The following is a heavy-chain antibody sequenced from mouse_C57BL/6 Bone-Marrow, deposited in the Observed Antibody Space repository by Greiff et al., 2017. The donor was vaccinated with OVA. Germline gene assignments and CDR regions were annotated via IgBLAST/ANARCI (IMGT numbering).Heavy chain of an antibody. CDR1: GYSITSGYY. CDR3: ARGGYGYYGAVDY. CDR2: ISYDGSN. V-gene: IGHV3-6*01. Sequence: EVKLQESGPGLVKPSQSLSLTCSVTGYSITSGYYWNWIRQFPGNKLEWMGYISYDGSNNYNPSLKNRNSITRDTSKNQLFLKLNSVTTEDTATYYCARGGYGYYGAVDYWGQGTAVTVSS. J-gene: IGHJ4*01. D-gene: IGHD2-3*01.